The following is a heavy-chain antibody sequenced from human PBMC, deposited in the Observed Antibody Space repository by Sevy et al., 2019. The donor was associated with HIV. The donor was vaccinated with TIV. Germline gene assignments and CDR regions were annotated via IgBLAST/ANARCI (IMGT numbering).Heavy chain of an antibody. J-gene: IGHJ6*02. V-gene: IGHV1-8*01. CDR1: GYTFTSYD. CDR2: MNPNSGNT. Sequence: ASVKVSCKASGYTFTSYDINWVRQATGQGLEWMGWMNPNSGNTGDTQKFQGRVTMTRNTSKSTAYMELSSLRSEDTAVYYCARTEPGIAAYGMDVWGLGTTVTVSS. D-gene: IGHD6-13*01. CDR3: ARTEPGIAAYGMDV.